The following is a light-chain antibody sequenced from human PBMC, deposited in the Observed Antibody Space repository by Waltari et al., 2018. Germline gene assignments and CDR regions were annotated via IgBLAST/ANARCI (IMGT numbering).Light chain of an antibody. Sequence: QAALTQPPSVSGSPGQSVTISCTGTSSDIGGYNYVSWYQQHPGKAPKLMIYDVTKRPSGVSDRFSGSKSANTASLTISGLQAEDEADYYCSSYAGSNTWVFGGGTRLTVL. J-gene: IGLJ3*02. CDR2: DVT. CDR1: SSDIGGYNY. CDR3: SSYAGSNTWV. V-gene: IGLV2-11*01.